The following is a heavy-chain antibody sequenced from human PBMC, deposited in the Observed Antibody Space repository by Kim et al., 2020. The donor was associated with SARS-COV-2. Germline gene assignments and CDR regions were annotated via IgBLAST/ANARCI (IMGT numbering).Heavy chain of an antibody. CDR2: IYSSGTT. D-gene: IGHD4-17*01. Sequence: SETLSLTCTVSGGSISGYSWSWIRQPPGKRLEWIGYIYSSGTTQFNPSLKSRVTISVDTSRNQFSLKLHSVTAADTAVYYCARDYGDYVGHFDYWGQGILVTVSS. CDR1: GGSISGYS. CDR3: ARDYGDYVGHFDY. J-gene: IGHJ4*02. V-gene: IGHV4-59*01.